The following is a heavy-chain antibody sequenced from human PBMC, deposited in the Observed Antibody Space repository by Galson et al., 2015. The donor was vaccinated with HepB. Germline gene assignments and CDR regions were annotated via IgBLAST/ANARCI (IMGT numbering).Heavy chain of an antibody. V-gene: IGHV3-74*01. J-gene: IGHJ4*02. CDR3: AREGDYGGSFEY. CDR1: GFTFSSYL. D-gene: IGHD4-23*01. Sequence: SLRLSCAASGFTFSSYLMHWVRQAPGKGLAWVSRIYSDGISINYADSVKGRFTISRDNAKNTLLLEMRSLRAEDTAVYYCAREGDYGGSFEYWGQGILVTVSS. CDR2: IYSDGISI.